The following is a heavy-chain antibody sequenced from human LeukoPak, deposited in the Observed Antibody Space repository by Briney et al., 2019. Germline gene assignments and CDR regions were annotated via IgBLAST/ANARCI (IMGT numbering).Heavy chain of an antibody. J-gene: IGHJ6*02. CDR3: ARRVRSGEWLVQYGMDV. CDR1: GFTFSSYA. Sequence: GGSLRLSCAASGFTFSSYAMSWVRRAPGKGLEWVSAISGSGGSTYYADSVKGRFTISGDNAKNSLYLQMNSLRDEDTAVYYCARRVRSGEWLVQYGMDVWGQGTTVTVSS. V-gene: IGHV3-23*01. D-gene: IGHD6-19*01. CDR2: ISGSGGST.